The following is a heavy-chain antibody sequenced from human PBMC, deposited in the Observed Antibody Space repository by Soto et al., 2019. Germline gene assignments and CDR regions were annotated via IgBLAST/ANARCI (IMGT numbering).Heavy chain of an antibody. CDR3: TSGSVEGI. V-gene: IGHV3-15*07. CDR2: IKTSAGGGAT. J-gene: IGHJ6*02. Sequence: EVQLVESEGGLVKPGGSLRLSCVASGFSFNEAWMNWVRQAPGGGLEWVGRIKTSAGGGATEYAAPVQGRFTISRGDSKNALYLHMNSLRTEDTAIYYCTSGSVEGIWGQGTTVTVSS. D-gene: IGHD2-15*01. CDR1: GFSFNEAW.